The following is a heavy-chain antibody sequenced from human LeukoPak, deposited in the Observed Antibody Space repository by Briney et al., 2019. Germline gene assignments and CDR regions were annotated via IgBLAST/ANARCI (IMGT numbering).Heavy chain of an antibody. J-gene: IGHJ6*02. CDR1: GFSFSDHY. CDR2: IRNKARSYTT. Sequence: GGSLRLSCAAFGFSFSDHYMDWVRQAPGQGLEWVGRIRNKARSYTTEYAASVTGRFTISRDDSKNSLYLQMNSLTIEDTAVYYCTGGRSDRGYYGFDVWGQGTTVIVSS. V-gene: IGHV3-72*01. CDR3: TGGRSDRGYYGFDV.